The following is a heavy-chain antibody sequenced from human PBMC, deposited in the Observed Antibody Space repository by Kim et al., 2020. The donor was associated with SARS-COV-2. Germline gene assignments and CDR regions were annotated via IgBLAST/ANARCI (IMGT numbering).Heavy chain of an antibody. V-gene: IGHV4-34*01. CDR1: GGSFSGYY. Sequence: SETLSLTCAVYGGSFSGYYWSWIRQPPGKGLEWIGEINHSGSTNYNPSLKSRVTISVDTSKNQFSLKLSSVTAADTAVYYCARVRGSGYSYGYYYYYGMDVWGQGTTVTVSS. J-gene: IGHJ6*02. CDR2: INHSGST. CDR3: ARVRGSGYSYGYYYYYGMDV. D-gene: IGHD5-18*01.